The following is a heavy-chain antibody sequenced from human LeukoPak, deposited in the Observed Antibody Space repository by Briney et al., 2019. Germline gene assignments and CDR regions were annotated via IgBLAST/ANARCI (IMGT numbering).Heavy chain of an antibody. D-gene: IGHD2-15*01. CDR1: GYTFTSYY. CDR3: AREASYCSGGSCQFDY. CDR2: INPSGGST. J-gene: IGHJ4*02. V-gene: IGHV1-46*01. Sequence: ASVKVSCKASGYTFTSYYMHWVRQAPGQGLEWMGMINPSGGSTSYAQKFQGRVTMTRDMSTSTVYMELSSLRSEDTAVYYCAREASYCSGGSCQFDYWGQGTLVTVSS.